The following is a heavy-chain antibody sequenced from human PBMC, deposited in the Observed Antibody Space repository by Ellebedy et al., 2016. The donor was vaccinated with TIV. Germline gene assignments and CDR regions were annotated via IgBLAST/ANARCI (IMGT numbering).Heavy chain of an antibody. CDR1: GFTFSDYY. CDR3: ARGGVLLWFGELIDY. V-gene: IGHV3-11*04. D-gene: IGHD3-10*01. J-gene: IGHJ4*02. Sequence: GESLKISXAASGFTFSDYYMSWIRQAPGKGLEWVSYISSSGSTIYYADSVKGRFTISRDNAKNSLHLQMNSLRAEDTAVYYCARGGVLLWFGELIDYWGQGTLVTVSS. CDR2: ISSSGSTI.